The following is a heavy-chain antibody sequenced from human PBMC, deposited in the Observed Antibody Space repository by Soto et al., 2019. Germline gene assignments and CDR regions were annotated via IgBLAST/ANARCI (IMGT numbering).Heavy chain of an antibody. CDR3: ARAPVVVTAVPAGFFDF. J-gene: IGHJ4*02. D-gene: IGHD2-21*02. CDR1: GFTFSSYE. V-gene: IGHV3-48*03. CDR2: ISGSGGTI. Sequence: VQLVESGGGLVQPGGSLRLSCAASGFTFSSYEMNWVRQAPGKGLEWVAYISGSGGTIYYADSVKGRFTISRDNAKNSLYLQLNSLRAEDTAVYYCARAPVVVTAVPAGFFDFWGQGALVTVSS.